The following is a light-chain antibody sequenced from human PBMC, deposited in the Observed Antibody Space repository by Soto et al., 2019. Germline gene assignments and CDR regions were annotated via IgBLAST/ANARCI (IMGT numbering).Light chain of an antibody. V-gene: IGKV3-20*01. CDR1: QRVSSSY. J-gene: IGKJ2*01. CDR2: GAS. CDR3: QRYGSSPPVT. Sequence: EIVLTQSPCTLSLSPGERATLSCRASQRVSSSYLAWYQQKPGQAPRLLIYGASSRATGIPDRFSGSGSGTDFTLTISRLEPEDFAVYFCQRYGSSPPVTFGQGNK.